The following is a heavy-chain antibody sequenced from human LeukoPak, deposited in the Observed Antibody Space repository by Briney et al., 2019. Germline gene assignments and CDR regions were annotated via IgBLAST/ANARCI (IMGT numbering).Heavy chain of an antibody. CDR3: ARLIAAAGISPMVWYYYYGMDV. D-gene: IGHD6-13*01. CDR2: VSDRGSS. V-gene: IGHV4-34*01. Sequence: TSETLSLTCTVSGGSLSDSFWSWIRQPPGKGLEWIGEVSDRGSSNSNPSLESRLTISVDTSKNQFSLKLSSVTAADTAVYYCARLIAAAGISPMVWYYYYGMDVWGQGTTVTVSS. CDR1: GGSLSDSF. J-gene: IGHJ6*02.